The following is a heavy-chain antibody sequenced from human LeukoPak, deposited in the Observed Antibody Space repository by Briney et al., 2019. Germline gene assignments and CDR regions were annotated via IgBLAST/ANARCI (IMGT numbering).Heavy chain of an antibody. CDR3: ARQLGNYYRAFDF. CDR1: GYTFTNYY. J-gene: IGHJ4*02. D-gene: IGHD1-26*01. CDR2: INPASAGA. V-gene: IGHV1-2*02. Sequence: ASVTVSCKPSGYTFTNYYIHWVRRAPGQGPEWVGWINPASAGAAFAPKFQGRVSMTWDSSITTAFMDLTSLRSNDTAIYYCARQLGNYYRAFDFWGQGTLVTVSS.